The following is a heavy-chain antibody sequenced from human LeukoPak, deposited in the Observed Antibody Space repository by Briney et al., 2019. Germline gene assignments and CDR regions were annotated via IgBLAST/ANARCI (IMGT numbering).Heavy chain of an antibody. D-gene: IGHD3-10*01. V-gene: IGHV4-34*01. CDR3: ASGALWFGELLSWFDP. CDR1: GGSFSGYY. Sequence: SETLSPTCAVYGGSFSGYYWSWIRQPPGKGLEWIGEINHSGSTNYNPSLKSRVTISVDTSKNQFSLKLSSVTAADTAVYYCASGALWFGELLSWFDPWGQGTLVTVSS. CDR2: INHSGST. J-gene: IGHJ5*02.